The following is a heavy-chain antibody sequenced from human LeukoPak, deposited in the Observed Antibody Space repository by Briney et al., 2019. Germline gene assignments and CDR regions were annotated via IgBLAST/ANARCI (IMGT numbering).Heavy chain of an antibody. CDR3: ASRIIVVVPAATQYGMDV. CDR1: GGSFSGYY. J-gene: IGHJ6*02. CDR2: IYHSGST. D-gene: IGHD2-2*01. Sequence: SETLSLTCAVYGGSFSGYYWSWIRQPPGKGLEWIGEIYHSGSTNYNPSLKSRVTISVDKSKNQFSLKLSSVTAADTAVYYCASRIIVVVPAATQYGMDVWGQGTTVTVSS. V-gene: IGHV4-34*01.